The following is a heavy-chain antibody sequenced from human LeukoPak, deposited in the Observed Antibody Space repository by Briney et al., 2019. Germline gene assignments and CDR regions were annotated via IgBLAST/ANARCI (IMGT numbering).Heavy chain of an antibody. J-gene: IGHJ4*02. CDR3: AREGGYSGYDSG. CDR2: IYHSGST. CDR1: GYSISSGYY. D-gene: IGHD5-12*01. Sequence: SETLSLTCTVSGYSISSGYYWGWIRQPPGKGLEWIGSIYHSGSTYYNPSLKSRVTISVDTSKNQFSLKLSSVTAADTAVYYCAREGGYSGYDSGWGQGTLVTVSS. V-gene: IGHV4-38-2*02.